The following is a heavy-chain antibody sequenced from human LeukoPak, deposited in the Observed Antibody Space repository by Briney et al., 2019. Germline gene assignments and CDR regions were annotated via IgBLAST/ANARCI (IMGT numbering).Heavy chain of an antibody. D-gene: IGHD4-23*01. CDR3: ARRGDGGRSFDY. CDR1: GFTVSDNY. J-gene: IGHJ4*02. Sequence: GGSLRLSCAASGFTVSDNYMSWVRQAPGKGLEWVSLIYSAGSTYYADSVTGRFTISRDNSKNTLFLQMNSLRAEDTAVYYCARRGDGGRSFDYWGQGTLVTVSS. CDR2: IYSAGST. V-gene: IGHV3-53*01.